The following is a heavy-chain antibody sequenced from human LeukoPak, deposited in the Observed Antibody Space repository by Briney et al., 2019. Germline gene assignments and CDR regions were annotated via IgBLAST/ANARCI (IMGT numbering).Heavy chain of an antibody. CDR1: GFTFSDYY. D-gene: IGHD6-19*01. CDR2: ISSSGSTI. CDR3: AREGMTYSSGPLDYYYMDV. J-gene: IGHJ6*03. V-gene: IGHV3-11*01. Sequence: GGSLRLSCAASGFTFSDYYMSWIRQAPGKGLEWVSYISSSGSTIYYADSVKGRFTISRDNAKNSLYLQMNSLRAEDTAVYYCAREGMTYSSGPLDYYYMDVWGKGTTVTISS.